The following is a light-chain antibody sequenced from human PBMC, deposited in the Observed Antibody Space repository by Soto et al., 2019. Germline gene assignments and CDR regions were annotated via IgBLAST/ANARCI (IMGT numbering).Light chain of an antibody. CDR1: SSDVGGYDY. Sequence: QSVLTQPRSVSASPGQSVAISCTGTSSDVGGYDYVSWYQQHPGKAPKLMIYDVHKRPSGVPDRFSGSKSGNTASLTISGLQAEDEADYYCCSYAGSSTFVFGTGTKVTVL. V-gene: IGLV2-11*01. CDR3: CSYAGSSTFV. J-gene: IGLJ1*01. CDR2: DVH.